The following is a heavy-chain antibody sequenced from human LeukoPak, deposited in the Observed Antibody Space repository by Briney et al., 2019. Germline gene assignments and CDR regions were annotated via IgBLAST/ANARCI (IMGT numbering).Heavy chain of an antibody. D-gene: IGHD2-15*01. CDR3: ARIHRYCSGGACYVLDN. CDR1: GGSVSGYY. J-gene: IGHJ4*02. CDR2: VYYSGST. V-gene: IGHV4-59*02. Sequence: SETLSLTCVVSGGSVSGYYWGWIRQPPGRGLEWIGYVYYSGSTNYNPSFKSRITISVDTSRNQFSLQLSSVTAADTAVYYCARIHRYCSGGACYVLDNWGQGTLVAVST.